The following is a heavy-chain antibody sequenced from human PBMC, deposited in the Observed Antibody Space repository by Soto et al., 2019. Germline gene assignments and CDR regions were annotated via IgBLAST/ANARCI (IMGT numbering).Heavy chain of an antibody. CDR3: ARDLTPGYSSSLRCGT. V-gene: IGHV3-33*01. Sequence: PGGSLRLSCAASGFTFGSYGMHWVRQAPGKGLEWVAVIWYDGSNKYYADSVKGRFTISRDNSKNTLYLQMNSLRAEDTAVYYCARDLTPGYSSSLRCGTWGQGTLVTVSS. CDR1: GFTFGSYG. J-gene: IGHJ5*02. D-gene: IGHD6-13*01. CDR2: IWYDGSNK.